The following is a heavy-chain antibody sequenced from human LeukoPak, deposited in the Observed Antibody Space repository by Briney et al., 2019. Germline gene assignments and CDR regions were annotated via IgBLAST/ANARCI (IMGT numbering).Heavy chain of an antibody. V-gene: IGHV3-23*01. CDR1: GFSFSSHG. J-gene: IGHJ4*02. CDR2: IIGGAGGT. Sequence: GGSLRLSCAASGFSFSSHGMSWVRQAPGKGLEWVSGIIGGAGGTYYADSVKGRFTISRDNSKNTLYLQMNSLRAEDTAVYYCARGSVDYVWGSYREEKNFDYWGQGTLVTVSS. CDR3: ARGSVDYVWGSYREEKNFDY. D-gene: IGHD3-16*02.